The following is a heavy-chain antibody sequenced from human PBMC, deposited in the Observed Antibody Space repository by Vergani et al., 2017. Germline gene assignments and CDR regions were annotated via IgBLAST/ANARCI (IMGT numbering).Heavy chain of an antibody. CDR2: ISNSGNTI. Sequence: QVQLVESGGGLVKPGGSLRLSCAASGFSFSDHYMTWIRQAPGKGLEWVSYISNSGNTIEYADSVKGRFSISRDNAKSSLFLQMDSLRAEDTAVYYCASPRGPYSGSPPGGWGQGTLVTVSS. CDR3: ASPRGPYSGSPPGG. CDR1: GFSFSDHY. D-gene: IGHD1-26*01. J-gene: IGHJ4*02. V-gene: IGHV3-11*01.